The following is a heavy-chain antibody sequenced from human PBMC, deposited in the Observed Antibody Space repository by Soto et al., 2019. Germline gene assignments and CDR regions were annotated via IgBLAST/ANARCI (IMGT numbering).Heavy chain of an antibody. J-gene: IGHJ4*02. Sequence: GVSMRLSCAASGFKFSNYAMSWVRQAPGKGLEWVSLISATGGGTYYADSVKGRFTISRDNSHNTLYLQVHSLTAGDTAVYYCAKDRRAGGNSAFYFDFWGQGAQVTVSS. CDR3: AKDRRAGGNSAFYFDF. D-gene: IGHD3-16*01. V-gene: IGHV3-23*01. CDR2: ISATGGGT. CDR1: GFKFSNYA.